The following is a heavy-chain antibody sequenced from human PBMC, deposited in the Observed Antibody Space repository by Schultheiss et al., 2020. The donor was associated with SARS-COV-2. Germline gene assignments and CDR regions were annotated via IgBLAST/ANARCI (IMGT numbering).Heavy chain of an antibody. CDR3: ARTRDYYYYYMDV. Sequence: GGSLRLSCAASGFTFDDYAIHWVRQAPGKGLEWVSGINWNTDNLGYADSVKGRFTVSRDNAKNSLYLQMNSLRAGDTALYYCARTRDYYYYYMDVWGKGTTVTVSS. V-gene: IGHV3-9*01. D-gene: IGHD1-1*01. CDR2: INWNTDNL. J-gene: IGHJ6*03. CDR1: GFTFDDYA.